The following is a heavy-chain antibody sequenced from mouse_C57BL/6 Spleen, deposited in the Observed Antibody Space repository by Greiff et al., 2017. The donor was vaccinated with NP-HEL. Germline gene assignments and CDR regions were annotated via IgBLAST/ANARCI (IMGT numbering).Heavy chain of an antibody. J-gene: IGHJ2*01. V-gene: IGHV1-50*01. Sequence: QVHVKQPGAELVKPGASVKLSCKASGYTFTSYWMQWVKQRPGQGLEWIGEIDPSDSYTNYNQKFKGKATLTVDTSSSTAYMQLSSLTSEDSAVYYCARLDSNSGYWGQGTTLTVSS. D-gene: IGHD2-5*01. CDR2: IDPSDSYT. CDR1: GYTFTSYW. CDR3: ARLDSNSGY.